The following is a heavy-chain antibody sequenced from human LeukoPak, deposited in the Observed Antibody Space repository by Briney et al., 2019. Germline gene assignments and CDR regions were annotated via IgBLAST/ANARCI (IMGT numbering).Heavy chain of an antibody. J-gene: IGHJ3*02. D-gene: IGHD6-25*01. CDR3: ARGGVFQRDAFDI. Sequence: QPGGSLRLSCAASGFTFSSYWMHWVRQAPGKGLVWVSRINSDGSSTSYADSVKGRFPVSRDNAKNTLYLQMNSLRAEDTAVYYCARGGVFQRDAFDIWGQGTMVTVSS. V-gene: IGHV3-74*01. CDR1: GFTFSSYW. CDR2: INSDGSST.